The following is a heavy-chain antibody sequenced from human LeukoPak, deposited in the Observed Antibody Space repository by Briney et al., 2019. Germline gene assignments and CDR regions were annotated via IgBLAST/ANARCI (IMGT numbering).Heavy chain of an antibody. D-gene: IGHD3-22*01. CDR3: AKAGHYYDSRNYFDY. Sequence: PGGSLRLSCAASGFTFSSYAMSWVRQAPGKGLEWVSAISGSGGSTYYADSVKGRFTIPRDNSKNTLYLQMNSLRAEDTAVYYCAKAGHYYDSRNYFDYWGQGTLVTVSS. J-gene: IGHJ4*02. CDR1: GFTFSSYA. CDR2: ISGSGGST. V-gene: IGHV3-23*01.